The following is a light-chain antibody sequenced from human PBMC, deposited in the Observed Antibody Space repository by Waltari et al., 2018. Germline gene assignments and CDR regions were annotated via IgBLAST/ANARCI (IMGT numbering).Light chain of an antibody. J-gene: IGLJ1*01. V-gene: IGLV3-21*02. CDR3: QVWDDSSDDFV. CDR1: NIVSKT. Sequence: SYVLVQPPSVSVAPGQTARITCGGNNIVSKTVHWYQQRPGQAPVLVVYHDNDRPSGIPERFSGSNSENTATRTITRIEAGDEADYYCQVWDDSSDDFVFGLGTKVTVL. CDR2: HDN.